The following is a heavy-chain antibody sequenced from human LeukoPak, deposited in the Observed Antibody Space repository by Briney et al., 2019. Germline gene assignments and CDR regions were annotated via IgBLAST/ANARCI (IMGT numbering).Heavy chain of an antibody. CDR3: ARGVDGDAFDF. CDR2: ISSSGSTI. CDR1: GFTFSSYE. V-gene: IGHV3-48*03. D-gene: IGHD5-24*01. Sequence: GGSLRLSCAASGFTFSSYEMNWVRQAPGKGLEWVSYISSSGSTIYYADSVKGRFTISRDNAKNSLYLQMNSLRAEDTAVYYCARGVDGDAFDFWGQGTMVTVSS. J-gene: IGHJ3*01.